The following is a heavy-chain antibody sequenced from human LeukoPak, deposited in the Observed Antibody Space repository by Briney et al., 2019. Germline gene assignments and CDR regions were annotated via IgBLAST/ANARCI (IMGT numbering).Heavy chain of an antibody. V-gene: IGHV1-2*02. CDR2: INPNSGGT. D-gene: IGHD6-13*01. CDR3: ARVFQKQLSDY. J-gene: IGHJ4*02. Sequence: ASVKVSCKASGYNFRDHYIHWVRQAPGQGLEWMGWINPNSGGTNYAQKFQGRVTMTRDTSISTAYMELSRLRSDDTAVYYCARVFQKQLSDYWGQGSLVTVSS. CDR1: GYNFRDHY.